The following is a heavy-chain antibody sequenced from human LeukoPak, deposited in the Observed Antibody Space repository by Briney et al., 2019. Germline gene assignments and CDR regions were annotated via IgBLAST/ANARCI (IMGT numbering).Heavy chain of an antibody. V-gene: IGHV4-59*11. J-gene: IGHJ6*03. Sequence: PSEALSLSCAVSDDSFSSHYWTWIRQPPGKGLERIGYISYIGSTNYNPSLKSRVTISIDTSKKQFSLKLRSVTAADTAVYYCARVPGSAYHYMDVWGKGTMDTVSS. CDR2: ISYIGST. CDR1: DDSFSSHY. D-gene: IGHD3-10*01. CDR3: ARVPGSAYHYMDV.